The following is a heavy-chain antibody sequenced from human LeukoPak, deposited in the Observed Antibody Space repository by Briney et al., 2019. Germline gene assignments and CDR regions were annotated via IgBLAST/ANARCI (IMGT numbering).Heavy chain of an antibody. CDR1: GGSISSGGYY. D-gene: IGHD2-15*01. CDR2: IYHSGST. V-gene: IGHV4-30-2*02. Sequence: SETLSLTCTVSGGSISSGGYYWSWIRQPPGEGLEWIGYIYHSGSTYYNPSLKSRVTISVDRSKNQFSLKLSSVNVADTAVYYCARAGIVGDAFDIWGQGTMVTVSS. J-gene: IGHJ3*02. CDR3: ARAGIVGDAFDI.